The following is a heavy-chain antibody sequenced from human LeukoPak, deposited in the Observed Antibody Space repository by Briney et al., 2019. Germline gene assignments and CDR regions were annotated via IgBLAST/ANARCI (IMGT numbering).Heavy chain of an antibody. CDR1: GFTFSSYA. CDR2: ISYDGSNK. CDR3: ARDAVVLSPDYYYYMDV. V-gene: IGHV3-30*04. J-gene: IGHJ6*03. D-gene: IGHD2-8*02. Sequence: PGRSLRLSCAASGFTFSSYAMHWVRQAPGKGLEWVAVISYDGSNKYYADSVKGRFTISRDNSKNTLYLQMNSLRVEDTAVYYCARDAVVLSPDYYYYMDVWGKGTTVTVSS.